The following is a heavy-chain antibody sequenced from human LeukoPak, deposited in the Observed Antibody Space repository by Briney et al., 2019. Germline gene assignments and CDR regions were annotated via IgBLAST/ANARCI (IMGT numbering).Heavy chain of an antibody. CDR2: INHSGST. V-gene: IGHV4-34*01. D-gene: IGHD2-2*01. CDR1: GGSFSGYY. J-gene: IGHJ5*02. Sequence: SETLSLTCAVYGGSFSGYYWSWISQPPGKGLEWIGEINHSGSTNYNPSLKSRVTISVDTSKNQFSLKLSSVTAADTAVYYCARGGYCSSTSCYYNWFDPWGQGTLVTVSS. CDR3: ARGGYCSSTSCYYNWFDP.